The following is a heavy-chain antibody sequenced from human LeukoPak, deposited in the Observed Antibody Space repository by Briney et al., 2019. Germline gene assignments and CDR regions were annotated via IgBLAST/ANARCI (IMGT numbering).Heavy chain of an antibody. V-gene: IGHV3-13*01. CDR1: VVALKSYD. D-gene: IGHD3-22*01. CDR2: IGTGGDT. J-gene: IGHJ3*02. Sequence: GVSLRLPCGDCVVALKSYDMHGLRHATGKGLEWVSAIGTGGDTYYPGSSKGRFTIPRENAKNSLYLQMNSLRAGDTAVYYCARGGGGYASSGRRNAFDIWGQGTMVTVSS. CDR3: ARGGGGYASSGRRNAFDI.